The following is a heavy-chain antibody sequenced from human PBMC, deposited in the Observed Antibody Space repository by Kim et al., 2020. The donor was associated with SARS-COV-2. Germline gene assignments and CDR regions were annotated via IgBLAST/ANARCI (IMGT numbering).Heavy chain of an antibody. CDR1: GFTFSSYG. V-gene: IGHV3-33*01. CDR2: IWYDGSNK. Sequence: GGSLRLSCAASGFTFSSYGMHWVRQAPGKGLEWVAVIWYDGSNKYYADSVKGRFTISRDNSKNTLYLQMNSLRAEDTAVYYCARERITMVRGGSYGMDVWGQGTTVTVSS. J-gene: IGHJ6*02. D-gene: IGHD3-10*01. CDR3: ARERITMVRGGSYGMDV.